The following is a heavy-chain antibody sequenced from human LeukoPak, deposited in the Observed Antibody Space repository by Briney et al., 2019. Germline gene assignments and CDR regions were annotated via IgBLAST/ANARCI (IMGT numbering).Heavy chain of an antibody. Sequence: PGGSLRLPCAASGFTFDDYAMHWVRQAPGKGLEWGSGISGNSGSIGYADSVKGRFTSSRDNAKNSLYLLMNSLRAEDTALYYCAKASLGYCSGGSCFFDYWGQGTLVTVSS. V-gene: IGHV3-9*01. CDR2: ISGNSGSI. D-gene: IGHD2-15*01. CDR3: AKASLGYCSGGSCFFDY. J-gene: IGHJ4*02. CDR1: GFTFDDYA.